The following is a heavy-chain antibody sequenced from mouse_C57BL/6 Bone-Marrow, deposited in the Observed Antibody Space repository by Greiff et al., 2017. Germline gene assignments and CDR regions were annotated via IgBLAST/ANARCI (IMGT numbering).Heavy chain of an antibody. J-gene: IGHJ2*01. D-gene: IGHD3-2*02. CDR1: GYSFTSYY. CDR2: IYPGSGNT. Sequence: QVQLQQSGPELVKPGASVKISCKASGYSFTSYYIHWVKQRPGQGLEWIGWIYPGSGNTTYNEKFKGKATLTADTSSSTAYMQLSSLTSEDSAVYYCARRGQLRPDYWGQGTTLTVTS. V-gene: IGHV1-66*01. CDR3: ARRGQLRPDY.